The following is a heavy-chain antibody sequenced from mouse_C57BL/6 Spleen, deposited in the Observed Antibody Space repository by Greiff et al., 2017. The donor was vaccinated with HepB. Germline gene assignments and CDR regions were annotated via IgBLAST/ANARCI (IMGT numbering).Heavy chain of an antibody. CDR2: IYPGDGDT. V-gene: IGHV1-80*01. J-gene: IGHJ4*01. CDR3: ARFDYGGSYAMDY. CDR1: GYAFSSYW. D-gene: IGHD2-4*01. Sequence: QVQLQQSGAELVKPGASVKISCNASGYAFSSYWMNWVKQRPGKGLEWIGQIYPGDGDTNYNGKFKGKATLTADKSSSTAYMQLSSLTFEGSAVYFCARFDYGGSYAMDYWGQGTSVTVSS.